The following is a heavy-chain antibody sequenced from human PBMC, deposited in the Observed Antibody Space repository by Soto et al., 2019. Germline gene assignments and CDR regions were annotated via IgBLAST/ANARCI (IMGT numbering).Heavy chain of an antibody. CDR1: GYSFTSYW. CDR2: IDPSDSYT. CDR3: ASCNSSSSRYYGMDV. J-gene: IGHJ6*02. D-gene: IGHD6-6*01. Sequence: GESLKISCKGSGYSFTSYWISWVRQMPGKGLEWMGRIDPSDSYTNYSPSFQGHVTISADKSISTAYLQWSSLKASDTAMYYCASCNSSSSRYYGMDVWGQGTTVTVSS. V-gene: IGHV5-10-1*01.